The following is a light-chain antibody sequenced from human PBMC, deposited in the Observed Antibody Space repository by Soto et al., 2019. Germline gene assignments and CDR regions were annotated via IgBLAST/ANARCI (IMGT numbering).Light chain of an antibody. CDR2: YAS. CDR3: QQRSNWPRT. V-gene: IGKV3-11*01. J-gene: IGKJ1*01. Sequence: EIVLTQSPVTLSLSTGERATLSCRASQSVSSYLAWYQQKPGQAPRLLIYYASNRATGIPARFSGSGSGTDFTLTISSLEPEDFAVYYCQQRSNWPRTFGQGTKV. CDR1: QSVSSY.